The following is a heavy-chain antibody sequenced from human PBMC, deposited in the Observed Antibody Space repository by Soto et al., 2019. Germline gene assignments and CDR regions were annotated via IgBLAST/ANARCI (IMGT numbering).Heavy chain of an antibody. Sequence: QVQLVESGGGVVQPGRSLRLSCAASGFTFSSYGMHWVRQAPGKGLEWVAVISYDGSNKYYADSVKGRFTISRDNSKNTLYLQMNSLRAEDTAVYYCAKDLRFLECLPDYYYGMDVWCQGTTVTVSS. D-gene: IGHD3-3*01. CDR2: ISYDGSNK. CDR1: GFTFSSYG. V-gene: IGHV3-30*18. J-gene: IGHJ6*02. CDR3: AKDLRFLECLPDYYYGMDV.